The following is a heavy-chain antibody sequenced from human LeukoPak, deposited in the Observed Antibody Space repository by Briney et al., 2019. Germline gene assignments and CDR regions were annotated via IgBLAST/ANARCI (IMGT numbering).Heavy chain of an antibody. CDR1: GFTFSDHV. V-gene: IGHV3-30-3*01. J-gene: IGHJ4*02. D-gene: IGHD5-24*01. Sequence: GGSLRLSCAASGFTFSDHVMHWVRQAPDKGLEWVAMISYDGNNKYYADSVKGRFTISRDNSKATLYLQMNSLRAEDTAVYYCARSRARGRWLLYSDYWGQGTLVTVSS. CDR2: ISYDGNNK. CDR3: ARSRARGRWLLYSDY.